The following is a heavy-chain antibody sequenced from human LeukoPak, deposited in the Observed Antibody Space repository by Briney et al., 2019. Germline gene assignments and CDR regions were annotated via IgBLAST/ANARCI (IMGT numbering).Heavy chain of an antibody. V-gene: IGHV1-8*01. CDR1: EYTFTSYD. CDR3: ARGLKAAAGPPFFVY. CDR2: MNPNSGNT. D-gene: IGHD6-13*01. Sequence: GASVKVSCKASEYTFTSYDINWVRQATGQGLEWMGWMNPNSGNTGYAQKFQGRVTMTRNTSISTAYMELSSLRSEDTAVYYCARGLKAAAGPPFFVYWGQGTLVTVSS. J-gene: IGHJ4*02.